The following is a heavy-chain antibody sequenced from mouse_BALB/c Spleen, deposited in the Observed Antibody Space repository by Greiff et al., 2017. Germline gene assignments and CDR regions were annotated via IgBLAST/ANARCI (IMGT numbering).Heavy chain of an antibody. V-gene: IGHV3-2*02. Sequence: VQRVESGPGLVKPSQSLSLTCTVTGYSITSDYAWNWIRQFPGNKLEWMGYISYSGSTSYNPSLKSRISITRDTSKNQFFLQLNSVTTEDTATYYCARGGWLPLDYWGQGTTLTVSS. D-gene: IGHD2-3*01. CDR1: GYSITSDYA. CDR2: ISYSGST. CDR3: ARGGWLPLDY. J-gene: IGHJ2*01.